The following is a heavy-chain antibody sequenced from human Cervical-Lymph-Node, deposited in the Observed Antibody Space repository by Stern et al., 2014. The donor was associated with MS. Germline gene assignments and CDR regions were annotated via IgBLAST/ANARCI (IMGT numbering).Heavy chain of an antibody. D-gene: IGHD6-13*01. J-gene: IGHJ1*01. Sequence: QVQLVQSGAEVKKPGSSVHVSCNASGGTVRSYAISWVRQAPGQGLEWMGGIIPIFGTANYAQKFQGRVTITADESTSTAYMELSSLRSEDTAVYYCAVGSSWPHWFQHWGQGTLVTVSS. CDR2: IIPIFGTA. CDR1: GGTVRSYA. V-gene: IGHV1-69*01. CDR3: AVGSSWPHWFQH.